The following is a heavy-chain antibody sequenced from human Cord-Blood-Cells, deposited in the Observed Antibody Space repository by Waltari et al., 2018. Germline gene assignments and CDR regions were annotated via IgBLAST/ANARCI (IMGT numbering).Heavy chain of an antibody. J-gene: IGHJ4*02. D-gene: IGHD5-12*01. Sequence: EVQLVESGGGLVQPGGSLKLSCAASGFTFSGSAMHWVRQASGKGLEWVGRIRSKANSYATAYAASVKGRFTISRDDSKNTAYLQMNSLKTEDTAVYYCTRGNGYGDYWGQGTLVTVSS. CDR2: IRSKANSYAT. CDR1: GFTFSGSA. V-gene: IGHV3-73*01. CDR3: TRGNGYGDY.